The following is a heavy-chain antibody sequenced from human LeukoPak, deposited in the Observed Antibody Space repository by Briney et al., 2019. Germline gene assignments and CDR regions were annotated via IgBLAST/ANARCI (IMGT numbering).Heavy chain of an antibody. CDR3: AKDWLTAMVFFFDY. D-gene: IGHD5-18*01. Sequence: PGGSLRLSCEASGFTFSSYGMQWVRQAPGKGLEWVAFIRYDGSNKYYADSVKGRFTISRDNSKNTLYLQMNSLRAEDTAVYYCAKDWLTAMVFFFDYWGQGTLVTVSS. CDR2: IRYDGSNK. J-gene: IGHJ4*02. CDR1: GFTFSSYG. V-gene: IGHV3-30*02.